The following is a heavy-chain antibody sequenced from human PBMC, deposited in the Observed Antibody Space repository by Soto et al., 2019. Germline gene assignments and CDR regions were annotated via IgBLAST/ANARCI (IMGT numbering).Heavy chain of an antibody. J-gene: IGHJ2*01. D-gene: IGHD4-4*01. CDR2: IYWDDDK. Sequence: QITLKESGPTLVKPTQTLTLTCTFSGFSLSTSGVGVGWIRQPPGKALEWLALIYWDDDKRYSPSMKSRPTITKDASKNQVVLTMTNMDPVDTATYYCAHSMTTVTYSDWYFDLWGRGTLVTVTS. CDR3: AHSMTTVTYSDWYFDL. V-gene: IGHV2-5*02. CDR1: GFSLSTSGVG.